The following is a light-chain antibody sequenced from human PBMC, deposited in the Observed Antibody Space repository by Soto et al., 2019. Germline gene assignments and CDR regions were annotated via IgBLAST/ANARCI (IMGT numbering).Light chain of an antibody. CDR2: DVS. J-gene: IGLJ1*01. CDR3: SSYTSGSTLYV. Sequence: QSALTQPASVSGSPGQSSTISCTGTISDVGAYDYVSWYQQHPGKVPKLMIYDVSNRPSGVSYRFSGSKSGNTASLTISGLQAEDEADYYCSSYTSGSTLYVFGTGTKLTVL. V-gene: IGLV2-14*01. CDR1: ISDVGAYDY.